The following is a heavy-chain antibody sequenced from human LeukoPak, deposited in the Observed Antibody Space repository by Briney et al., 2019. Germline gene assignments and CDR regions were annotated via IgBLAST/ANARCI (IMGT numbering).Heavy chain of an antibody. J-gene: IGHJ4*02. D-gene: IGHD6-19*01. Sequence: GGPLRLSCAASGFTFSSYAMHWVRQAPGKGLEYVSAISSNGGSTYYANSVKGRFTISRDNSKNTLYLQMGSLRAEDMAVYYCARGITSRGIAVAGVFDYWGQGTLVTVSS. CDR1: GFTFSSYA. CDR3: ARGITSRGIAVAGVFDY. CDR2: ISSNGGST. V-gene: IGHV3-64*01.